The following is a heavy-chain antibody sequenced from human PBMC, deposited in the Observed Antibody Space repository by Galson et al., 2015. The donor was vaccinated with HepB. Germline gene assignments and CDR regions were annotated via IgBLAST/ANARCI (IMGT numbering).Heavy chain of an antibody. D-gene: IGHD3-10*01. CDR2: ISGSGGST. Sequence: SLRLPCAASGFTFSSYAMSWVRQAPGKGLEWVSAISGSGGSTYYADSVKGRFTISRDNSKNTLYLQMNSLRAEDTAVYYCAKGSSVLLWFGDIWGQGTTVTVSS. CDR1: GFTFSSYA. CDR3: AKGSSVLLWFGDI. J-gene: IGHJ6*02. V-gene: IGHV3-23*01.